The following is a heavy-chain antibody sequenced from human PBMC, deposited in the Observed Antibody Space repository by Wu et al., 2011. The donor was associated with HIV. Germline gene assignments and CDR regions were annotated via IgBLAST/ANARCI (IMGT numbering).Heavy chain of an antibody. J-gene: IGHJ3*02. CDR3: ARGEMTTIEPRDALXI. Sequence: QVQLVQSGAEVKKPGSSAKVSCKASGGTFSSHAINWVRQAPGQGLEWMGRIIPMFGTPNYARKFQGRVTITADESTSTAYMELSRLRSDDTAVYYCARGEMTTIEPRDALXIWGERTNGRTVSS. D-gene: IGHD5-24*01. CDR1: GGTFSSHA. V-gene: IGHV1-69*15. CDR2: IIPMFGTP.